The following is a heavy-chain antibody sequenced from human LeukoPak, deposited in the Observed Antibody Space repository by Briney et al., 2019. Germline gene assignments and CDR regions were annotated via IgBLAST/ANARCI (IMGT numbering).Heavy chain of an antibody. D-gene: IGHD3-22*01. CDR3: ARRAGDYSHPYDY. CDR1: GLTVSSNC. V-gene: IGHV3-53*01. J-gene: IGHJ4*02. Sequence: GGSLRLSCAASGLTVSSNCMSWVRQAPGKGLEWVSFIYSGSNTYYADSVNGRFTISRDNSKNTVHLQMNSLRAEDTAMYYCARRAGDYSHPYDYWGQGTLVTVSS. CDR2: IYSGSNT.